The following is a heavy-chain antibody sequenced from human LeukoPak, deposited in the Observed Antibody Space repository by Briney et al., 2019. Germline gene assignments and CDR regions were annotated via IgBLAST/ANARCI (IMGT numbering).Heavy chain of an antibody. CDR3: TTKVTVTTGFDY. CDR2: IKSKTDGGTT. J-gene: IGHJ4*02. CDR1: GFTFSRYW. V-gene: IGHV3-15*01. D-gene: IGHD4-17*01. Sequence: GGSLRLSCAASGFTFSRYWMSWVRQAPGKGLEWVGRIKSKTDGGTTDYVSPVKGRFTISRDYSKNTLYLQMNSLKTEDTAVYYCTTKVTVTTGFDYWGQGTLVTVSS.